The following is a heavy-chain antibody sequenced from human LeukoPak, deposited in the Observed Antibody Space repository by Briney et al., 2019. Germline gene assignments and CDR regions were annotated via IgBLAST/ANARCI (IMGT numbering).Heavy chain of an antibody. CDR3: ARAIDSGGYQHKGFDP. D-gene: IGHD3-22*01. J-gene: IGHJ5*02. CDR2: INHSGST. V-gene: IGHV4-34*01. CDR1: GGSFSGYY. Sequence: PSETLSLTCAVYGGSFSGYYWSWIRQPPGKGLEWIGEINHSGSTNYNPSLKSRVTVSVDTSNNQFSLKLSSVTAADTAVYYCARAIDSGGYQHKGFDPWGQGTLVTVSS.